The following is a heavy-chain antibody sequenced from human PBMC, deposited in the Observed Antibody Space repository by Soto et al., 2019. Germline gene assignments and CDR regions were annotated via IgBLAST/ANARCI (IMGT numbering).Heavy chain of an antibody. CDR1: GYTFTSYA. CDR3: ARAWVVVTAPDY. V-gene: IGHV1-3*01. Sequence: ASVKVSCKASGYTFTSYAMHWVRQAPGQRLEWMGWINAGNGNTKYSQKFQGRVTITRDTSASTAYMELSSLRSEDTAVYYCARAWVVVTAPDYWGQGTLVTVSS. J-gene: IGHJ4*02. CDR2: INAGNGNT. D-gene: IGHD2-21*02.